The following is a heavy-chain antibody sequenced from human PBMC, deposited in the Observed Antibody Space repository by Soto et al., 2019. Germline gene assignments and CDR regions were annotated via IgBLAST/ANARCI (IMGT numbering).Heavy chain of an antibody. V-gene: IGHV2-5*02. D-gene: IGHD2-2*01. CDR3: ANRQLKGVLGASKWGWFDP. CDR1: GFSLSTSGVG. J-gene: IGHJ5*02. Sequence: QITLKESGPTLVNPTQTLTLTCTFSGFSLSTSGVGVGWIRQPPGKALEWLALSYWDDDKRYSPSLKSRITIAKDTAKNPVVFTKTNMDPVDTAKYHCANRQLKGVLGASKWGWFDPWGQGTLVTVSS. CDR2: SYWDDDK.